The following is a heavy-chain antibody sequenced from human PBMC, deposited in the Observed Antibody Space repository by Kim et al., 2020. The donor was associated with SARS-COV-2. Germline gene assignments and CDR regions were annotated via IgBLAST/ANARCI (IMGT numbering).Heavy chain of an antibody. V-gene: IGHV3-23*01. D-gene: IGHD3-10*01. J-gene: IGHJ4*02. CDR3: AREPTFGVGELVYEGFQSY. Sequence: GRFTISRDNAKNTLYLQMNSLRAEDTAVYYCAREPTFGVGELVYEGFQSYWGQGTLVTVSS.